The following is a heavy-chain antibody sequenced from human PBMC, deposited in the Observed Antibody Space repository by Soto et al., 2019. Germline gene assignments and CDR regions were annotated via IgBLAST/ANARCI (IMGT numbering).Heavy chain of an antibody. Sequence: GGSLRLSCAASGFTFSNAWMSWVRQAPGKGLEWVGRIKSKTDGGTTDYAAPVKGRFTISRDDSKNTLYLQMNSLKTEDTAVYYCTTDRGGDLEWLVWSIGTEKHYYMDVWGKGTTVTVSS. V-gene: IGHV3-15*01. CDR3: TTDRGGDLEWLVWSIGTEKHYYMDV. CDR2: IKSKTDGGTT. J-gene: IGHJ6*03. D-gene: IGHD3-3*01. CDR1: GFTFSNAW.